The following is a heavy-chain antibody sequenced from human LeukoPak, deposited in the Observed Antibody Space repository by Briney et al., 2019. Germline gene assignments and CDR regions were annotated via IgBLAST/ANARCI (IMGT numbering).Heavy chain of an antibody. J-gene: IGHJ5*02. V-gene: IGHV1-8*01. CDR1: GFTFTIYD. D-gene: IGHD3-10*01. CDR2: MNPNNGNT. CDR3: VRDGEGVAISVNYWFDP. Sequence: ASVKVSSKASGFTFTIYDINGVRQASGQGLEWMGWMNPNNGNTGYAQKFQGRVTMTRDTSISTAYMELRGLRSEDTAVYYCVRDGEGVAISVNYWFDPWGQGTLVTVSS.